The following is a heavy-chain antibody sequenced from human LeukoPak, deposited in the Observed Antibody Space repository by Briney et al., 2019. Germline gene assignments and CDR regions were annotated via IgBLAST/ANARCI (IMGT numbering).Heavy chain of an antibody. CDR2: INHSGST. CDR1: GGSFSVYY. V-gene: IGHV4-34*01. Sequence: PSETLSLTCAVYGGSFSVYYWSWVRQPPGKGLEWIGEINHSGSTNYTPSLKSRVTISIDTSKHQFSLKLSSVTAAHTAVYYWARGGAVARYNWFDPWGQGTLVTVSS. CDR3: ARGGAVARYNWFDP. J-gene: IGHJ5*02. D-gene: IGHD6-19*01.